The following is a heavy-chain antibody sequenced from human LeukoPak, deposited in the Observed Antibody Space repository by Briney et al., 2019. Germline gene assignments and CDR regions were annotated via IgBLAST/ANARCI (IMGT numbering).Heavy chain of an antibody. V-gene: IGHV1-2*02. J-gene: IGHJ6*03. Sequence: ASVKVSCKASGYTFTGYYMHWVQQAPGQGLEWMGWINPNSGGTNYAQKFQGRVTMTRDTSISTAYMELSRLRSDDTAVYYCARTAADYCYMDVWGKGTTVTVSS. D-gene: IGHD6-13*01. CDR1: GYTFTGYY. CDR3: ARTAADYCYMDV. CDR2: INPNSGGT.